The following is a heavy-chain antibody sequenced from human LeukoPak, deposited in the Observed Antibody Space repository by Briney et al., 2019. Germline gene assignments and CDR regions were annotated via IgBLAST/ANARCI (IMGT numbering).Heavy chain of an antibody. CDR1: GFTFSSYA. D-gene: IGHD3-3*01. CDR2: ISGSGGST. V-gene: IGHV3-23*01. CDR3: AQNSILRFLEWLFDY. Sequence: PGGSLRLSCAASGFTFSSYAMSWVRQAPGKGLEWVSAISGSGGSTYYADSVKGRFTISRDNSENTLYLQMNSLRAEDTAVYYCAQNSILRFLEWLFDYWGQGTLVTVSS. J-gene: IGHJ4*02.